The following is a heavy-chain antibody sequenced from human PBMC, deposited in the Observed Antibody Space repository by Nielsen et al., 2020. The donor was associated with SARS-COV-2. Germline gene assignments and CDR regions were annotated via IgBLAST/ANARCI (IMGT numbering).Heavy chain of an antibody. CDR2: INSDGSST. V-gene: IGHV3-74*01. CDR3: AREITIFGVVPAGIDY. CDR1: GFTFSSYW. D-gene: IGHD3-3*01. J-gene: IGHJ4*02. Sequence: GESLKISCAASGFTFSSYWMHWVRQAPGKGLVWVSRINSDGSSTSYADSVKGRFTISRDNAKNTLYLQMNSLRAEDTAVYYCAREITIFGVVPAGIDYWGQGTLVTVSS.